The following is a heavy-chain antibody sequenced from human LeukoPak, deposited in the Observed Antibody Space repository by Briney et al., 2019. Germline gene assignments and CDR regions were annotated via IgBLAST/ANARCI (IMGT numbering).Heavy chain of an antibody. D-gene: IGHD6-13*01. CDR1: GFTFSSYG. CDR2: ISYDGSNK. Sequence: SGGSLRLSCAASGFTFSSYGMHWVRQAPGKGLEWVAVISYDGSNKYYADSVKGRFTISRDNSKNTLYLQMNSLRAEDTAVYYCAKEGPWAAGFDYWGQGTPVTVPS. V-gene: IGHV3-30*18. J-gene: IGHJ4*02. CDR3: AKEGPWAAGFDY.